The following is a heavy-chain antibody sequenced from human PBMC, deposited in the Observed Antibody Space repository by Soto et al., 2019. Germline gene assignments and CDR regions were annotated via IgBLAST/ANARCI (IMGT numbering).Heavy chain of an antibody. Sequence: LRLSCAASGFTFSSYAMHWVRQAPGKGLEWVAVISYDGSNKYYAASVKGRFTISRDNSKNTLYLQMNSLRAEDTAVYYCARGYYYDSSVFRVWGQGTTVTVSS. V-gene: IGHV3-30-3*01. CDR1: GFTFSSYA. D-gene: IGHD3-22*01. CDR2: ISYDGSNK. CDR3: ARGYYYDSSVFRV. J-gene: IGHJ6*02.